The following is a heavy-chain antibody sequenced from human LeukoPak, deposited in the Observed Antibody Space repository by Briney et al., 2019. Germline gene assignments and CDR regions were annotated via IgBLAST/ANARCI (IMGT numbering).Heavy chain of an antibody. Sequence: PGGSLRLSCAASGFTFSSNALSWVRQPPGKGLGWVPAISGSGGSTYYADSVKGRFTISRDNSKNTLYLQMNSLRAEDTAVYYCARGIYYSIAAAAPDYWGQGTLVTVSS. V-gene: IGHV3-23*01. CDR2: ISGSGGST. CDR1: GFTFSSNA. D-gene: IGHD6-13*01. CDR3: ARGIYYSIAAAAPDY. J-gene: IGHJ4*02.